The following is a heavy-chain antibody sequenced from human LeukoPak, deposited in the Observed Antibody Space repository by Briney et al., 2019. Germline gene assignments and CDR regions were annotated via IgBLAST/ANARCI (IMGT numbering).Heavy chain of an antibody. CDR3: ARDRDLLTGDFPTNIDF. V-gene: IGHV3-30*02. J-gene: IGHJ4*02. CDR2: IRSDGRNE. D-gene: IGHD3-9*01. CDR1: GFIFRSHG. Sequence: PGGSLRLSCVASGFIFRSHGIHWVRQAPGKGLEWVAFIRSDGRNEFYADTVKGRFIISRDNSKNTLYPQMNSLRSEDTAVYFCARDRDLLTGDFPTNIDFWGQGILVTVSS.